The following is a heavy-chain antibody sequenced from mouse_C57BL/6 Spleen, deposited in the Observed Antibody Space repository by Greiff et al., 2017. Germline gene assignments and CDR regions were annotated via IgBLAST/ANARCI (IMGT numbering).Heavy chain of an antibody. CDR1: GYTFTSYW. D-gene: IGHD2-4*01. Sequence: VQLQQPGTELVKPGASVKLSCKASGYTFTSYWMHWVKQRPGQGLEWIGNINPSNGGTNYNEKFKSKATLTVDKSSSTAYMQLSSLTSEDSAVYYCARDDYDALYAMDYWGQGTSVTVSS. CDR2: INPSNGGT. CDR3: ARDDYDALYAMDY. V-gene: IGHV1-53*01. J-gene: IGHJ4*01.